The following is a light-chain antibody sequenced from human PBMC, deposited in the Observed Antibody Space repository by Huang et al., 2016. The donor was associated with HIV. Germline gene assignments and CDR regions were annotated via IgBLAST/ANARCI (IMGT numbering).Light chain of an antibody. CDR2: ASS. CDR1: QSISTY. J-gene: IGKJ4*01. Sequence: DIQMTQSPSSLSASVVDRVTISCRASQSISTYLKWYQQKPGKAPQLLCFASSTLETGVPARFSGGGSGTDFTLTINTLQPDDFAVYYCQQSFNTPLTFGGGTNVEIK. CDR3: QQSFNTPLT. V-gene: IGKV1-39*01.